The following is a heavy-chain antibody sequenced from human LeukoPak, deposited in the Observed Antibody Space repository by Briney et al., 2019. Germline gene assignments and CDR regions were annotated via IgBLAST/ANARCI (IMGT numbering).Heavy chain of an antibody. D-gene: IGHD2-15*01. V-gene: IGHV3-23*01. CDR1: GFTFSNYA. J-gene: IGHJ4*02. CDR3: AKSGLNRFDY. CDR2: ISGSGGRT. Sequence: GGSLRLSCAASGFTFSNYAMSWLRQAPGKGLEGVSNISGSGGRTYYAHSVKGRFTISRDDSKNTLYLQMNSLRAEDTAVYCCAKSGLNRFDYWGQGTLVTVSS.